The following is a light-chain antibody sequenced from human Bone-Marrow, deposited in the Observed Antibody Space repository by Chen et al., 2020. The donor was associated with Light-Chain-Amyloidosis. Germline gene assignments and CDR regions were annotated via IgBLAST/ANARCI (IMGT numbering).Light chain of an antibody. V-gene: IGLV3-25*03. CDR3: QSADSSGTYEVI. CDR1: DLPTKY. Sequence: SYELTQPPSVSVSPGQPARITCSGDDLPTKYAYWYQQKPGQAPVLVIHRDTERPSGISERFSGSSSGTTATLTISGGQAEDEADDHCQSADSSGTYEVIFGGGTKLTVL. CDR2: RDT. J-gene: IGLJ2*01.